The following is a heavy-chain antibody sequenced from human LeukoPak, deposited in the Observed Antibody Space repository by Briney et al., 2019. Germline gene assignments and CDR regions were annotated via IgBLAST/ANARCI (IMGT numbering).Heavy chain of an antibody. V-gene: IGHV1-2*02. CDR2: INPNSGGT. Sequence: ASVKVSCKASGYTFTGYYIHWVRQAPGQGLEWMGWINPNSGGTNYAQKFQGRVTMTRDTSISTAYMELSRLRSDDTAVYYCAREGDIVVVPAANLAFDIWGQGTMVTVSS. J-gene: IGHJ3*02. CDR3: AREGDIVVVPAANLAFDI. CDR1: GYTFTGYY. D-gene: IGHD2-2*01.